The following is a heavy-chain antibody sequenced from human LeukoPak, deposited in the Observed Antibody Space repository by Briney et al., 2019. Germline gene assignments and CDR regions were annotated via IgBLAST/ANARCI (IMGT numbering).Heavy chain of an antibody. Sequence: GASVKVSCKASGYTFTGYYMHWVRQAPGQGLEWMGWINPNSGGTNYAQKFQGWVTMTRDTSISAAYMELSRLRSEDTAVYYCARAYSSSWHRGGYFDYWGQGTLVTVSS. CDR2: INPNSGGT. V-gene: IGHV1-2*04. D-gene: IGHD6-13*01. CDR1: GYTFTGYY. J-gene: IGHJ4*02. CDR3: ARAYSSSWHRGGYFDY.